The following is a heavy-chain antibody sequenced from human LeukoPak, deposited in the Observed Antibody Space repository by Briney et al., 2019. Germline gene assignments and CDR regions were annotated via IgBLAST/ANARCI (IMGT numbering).Heavy chain of an antibody. J-gene: IGHJ4*02. CDR3: ARGGAARPDF. Sequence: GALRLSCAASGFTFSSYGMSWVRQAPGKGLEWVAKIKADGGEKDHVASVKGRFTISRDNAKNSLYLQMNSLRVEDTAVYYCARGGAARPDFWGQGTLVTVSS. CDR1: GFTFSSYG. D-gene: IGHD6-6*01. CDR2: IKADGGEK. V-gene: IGHV3-7*01.